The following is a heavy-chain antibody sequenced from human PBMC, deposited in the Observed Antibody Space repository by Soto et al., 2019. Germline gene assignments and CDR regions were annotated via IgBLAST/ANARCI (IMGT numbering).Heavy chain of an antibody. CDR2: ISHGGSP. V-gene: IGHV4-30-2*01. CDR1: GGSVSSGVFS. CDR3: ARGHYYYAMDV. Sequence: TLSLTCAVSGGSVSSGVFSWNWIRQPPGQGLEWIGYISHGGSPHYTPSLRSRVSISVDRSTNVISLNLTSMTPADTAVYFCARGHYYYAMDVWGQGTTVTVSS. J-gene: IGHJ6*02.